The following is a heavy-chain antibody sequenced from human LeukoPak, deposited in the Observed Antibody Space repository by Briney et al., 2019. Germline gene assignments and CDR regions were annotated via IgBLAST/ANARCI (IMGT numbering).Heavy chain of an antibody. CDR2: IIPILGIA. D-gene: IGHD3-9*01. J-gene: IGHJ4*02. Sequence: SVKVSCKASGGTFSSYAIRWVRQAPGQGFEWMGRIIPILGIANYAQKFQGRVTITADKSTSTAYMELSSLRSEDTAVYYCASRHYDILTGYYMIDYWGQGTLVTVSS. CDR3: ASRHYDILTGYYMIDY. CDR1: GGTFSSYA. V-gene: IGHV1-69*04.